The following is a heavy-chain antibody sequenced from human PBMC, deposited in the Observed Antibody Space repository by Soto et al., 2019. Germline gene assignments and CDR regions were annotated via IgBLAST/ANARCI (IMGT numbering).Heavy chain of an antibody. D-gene: IGHD4-17*01. V-gene: IGHV3-30*04. CDR1: GFTFSSYA. CDR3: AREGPTVTIYYYYYGMDV. Sequence: GGSLRLSCAASGFTFSSYAMHWVRQAPGKGLEWVAVISYDGRNKYYADSVKGRFTISRDNSKNTLYLQMNSLRAEYTAVYYCAREGPTVTIYYYYYGMDVWGQGTTVTVSS. J-gene: IGHJ6*02. CDR2: ISYDGRNK.